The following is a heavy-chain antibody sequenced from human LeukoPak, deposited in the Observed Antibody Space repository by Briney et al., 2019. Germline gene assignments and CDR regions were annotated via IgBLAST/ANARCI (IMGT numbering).Heavy chain of an antibody. CDR1: GYTSTSYG. J-gene: IGHJ4*02. Sequence: ASVKVSCKASGYTSTSYGISWVRQAPGQGLEWMGWISAYNGNTNYAQKLQGRVTMTTDTSTSTAYMELRSLRSDDTAVYYCARDSRFHDSSGYYYVSANIDYWGQGTLVTVSS. D-gene: IGHD3-22*01. CDR3: ARDSRFHDSSGYYYVSANIDY. V-gene: IGHV1-18*01. CDR2: ISAYNGNT.